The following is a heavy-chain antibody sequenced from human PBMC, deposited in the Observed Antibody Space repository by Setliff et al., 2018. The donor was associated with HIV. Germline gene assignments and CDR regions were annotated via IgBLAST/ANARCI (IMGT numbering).Heavy chain of an antibody. V-gene: IGHV1-69*13. CDR1: GGTFSNYA. CDR3: AGDDHYYDSGSYYSDWYFDL. J-gene: IGHJ2*01. D-gene: IGHD3-10*01. CDR2: IIPIFGST. Sequence: GASVKVSCKASGGTFSNYAISWVRQAPGQGLEWMGGIIPIFGSTKYAQKFQGRVTITVDESTSTADMELSSLRSEDTAVYYCAGDDHYYDSGSYYSDWYFDLWGRGTLVTVSS.